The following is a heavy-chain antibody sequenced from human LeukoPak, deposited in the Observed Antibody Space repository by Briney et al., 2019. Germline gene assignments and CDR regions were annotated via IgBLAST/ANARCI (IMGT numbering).Heavy chain of an antibody. CDR3: AKDLPAYSSSWYVRYYYYYYMDV. V-gene: IGHV3-48*03. J-gene: IGHJ6*03. CDR2: ISSSGSTI. CDR1: GFPFSSHG. D-gene: IGHD6-13*01. Sequence: PGGSLRLSCAGSGFPFSSHGMNWVRQAPGKVLEWVSYISSSGSTIYYADSVKGRFTISRDNAKNSLYLQMNSLRAEDTAVYYCAKDLPAYSSSWYVRYYYYYYMDVWGKGTTVTVSS.